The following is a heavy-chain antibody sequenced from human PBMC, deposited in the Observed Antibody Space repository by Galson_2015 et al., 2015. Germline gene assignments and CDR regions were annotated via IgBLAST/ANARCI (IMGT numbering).Heavy chain of an antibody. CDR2: ITSSGSTI. Sequence: SLRLSCAVSGFTFSNYEMNWVRQAPGKGLEWVSYITSSGSTIFIADSVKGRFTISRDNAKSSLYLQMNSLRAEDTAVYYCARGKYSSVYYANWYFDLWGRGTLVTVSS. V-gene: IGHV3-48*03. J-gene: IGHJ2*01. CDR3: ARGKYSSVYYANWYFDL. D-gene: IGHD6-25*01. CDR1: GFTFSNYE.